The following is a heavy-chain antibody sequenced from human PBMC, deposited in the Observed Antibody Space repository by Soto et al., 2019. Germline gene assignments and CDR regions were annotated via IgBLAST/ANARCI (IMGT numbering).Heavy chain of an antibody. J-gene: IGHJ3*02. CDR2: TYHSGRT. CDR3: ARRHYYDSSGYADALDI. CDR1: GDSISSGDYY. Sequence: QVHLQESGPGLVEPSQTLSLTCTVSGDSISSGDYYWRWIRQSPYKGLEWIGYTYHSGRTYYKPSLKSRVTISADTSKNQFSLKLSSVTAADTAVYYCARRHYYDSSGYADALDIWGQGTSVTVSS. V-gene: IGHV4-30-4*01. D-gene: IGHD3-22*01.